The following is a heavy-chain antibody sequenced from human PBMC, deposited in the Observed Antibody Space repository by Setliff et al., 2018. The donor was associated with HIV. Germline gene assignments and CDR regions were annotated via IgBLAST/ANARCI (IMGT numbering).Heavy chain of an antibody. J-gene: IGHJ6*03. Sequence: SVKVSCKASGGTFSSYAISWVRQAPGQGLEWMGGIIPIFGTANYAQKFQGRVTITTDESTSTAYMELSSLRSEDTAVYYCARTYYYGSGSYLPSYDNYYYYMDVWGKGTTVTVSS. D-gene: IGHD3-10*01. CDR1: GGTFSSYA. V-gene: IGHV1-69*05. CDR3: ARTYYYGSGSYLPSYDNYYYYMDV. CDR2: IIPIFGTA.